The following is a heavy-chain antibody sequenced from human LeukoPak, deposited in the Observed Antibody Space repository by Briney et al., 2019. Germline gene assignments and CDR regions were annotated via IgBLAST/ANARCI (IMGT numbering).Heavy chain of an antibody. CDR3: ARNSDVASTPLFDY. CDR2: ISSSSSNI. CDR1: GFTFSRYC. V-gene: IGHV3-21*01. Sequence: PGGSLRLSCGASGFTFSRYCMKWVRQAPGKGLEWVSCISSSSSNIYYADSVKGRFTISRDNAKNSLYLQMNSLRAEDTAVYYCARNSDVASTPLFDYWGQGTLVTVSS. J-gene: IGHJ4*02. D-gene: IGHD1-26*01.